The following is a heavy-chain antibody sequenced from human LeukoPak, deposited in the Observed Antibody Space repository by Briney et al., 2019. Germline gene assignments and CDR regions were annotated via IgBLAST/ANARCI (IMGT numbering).Heavy chain of an antibody. Sequence: PGGSLRLSCAASGLTFSNYGIHWVRQAPGKGLEWVASISYDGSNKYYTDSVKGRFTISRDNSQNTLYLQVNSLRVEDTAVYYCARSDAVSPVDYWGQGTLVTVSS. D-gene: IGHD2-21*02. J-gene: IGHJ4*02. CDR2: ISYDGSNK. V-gene: IGHV3-30*03. CDR1: GLTFSNYG. CDR3: ARSDAVSPVDY.